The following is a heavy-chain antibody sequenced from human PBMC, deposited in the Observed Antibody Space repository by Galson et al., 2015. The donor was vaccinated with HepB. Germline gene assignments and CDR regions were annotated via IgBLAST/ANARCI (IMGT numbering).Heavy chain of an antibody. Sequence: VKVSCKVSGYTLTELSMHWVRQAPGKGLEWMGGFDPEDGETIYAQKFRGRVTMTEDTSTDTAYMELSSLRSEDTAVYYCATGFHYDFWSGYYPPYYYYYMDVWGKGTTVTVSS. CDR1: GYTLTELS. V-gene: IGHV1-24*01. J-gene: IGHJ6*03. CDR3: ATGFHYDFWSGYYPPYYYYYMDV. CDR2: FDPEDGET. D-gene: IGHD3-3*01.